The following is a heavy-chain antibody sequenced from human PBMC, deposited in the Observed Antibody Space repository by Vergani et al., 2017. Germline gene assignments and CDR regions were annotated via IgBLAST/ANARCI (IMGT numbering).Heavy chain of an antibody. CDR1: GGTFSSYT. CDR2: IIPILGIA. D-gene: IGHD3-22*01. Sequence: QVQLVQSGAEVKKPGSSVKVSCKASGGTFSSYTISWVRQAPGQGLEWMGRIIPILGIANYAQKFQGRVTITADKSTSTAYMELSSLRSEDTAVYYCARDSIVVDYYYYYGMDVWGQGTTVTVSS. CDR3: ARDSIVVDYYYYYGMDV. J-gene: IGHJ6*02. V-gene: IGHV1-69*08.